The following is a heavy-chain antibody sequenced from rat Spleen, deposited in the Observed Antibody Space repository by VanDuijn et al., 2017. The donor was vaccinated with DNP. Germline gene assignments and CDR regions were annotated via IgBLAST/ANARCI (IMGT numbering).Heavy chain of an antibody. Sequence: EVQLVESGGGFVQPGRSLKLSCVASGFTFSNYDMAWVRQAPTKGLEWVASISPSGGTTYYRDSVKGRFTVSRDNAKSSLYLQMDSPRSEDTATYYCAKSGGYYAMDAWGQGTSVTVSS. V-gene: IGHV5-25*01. D-gene: IGHD5-1*01. CDR3: AKSGGYYAMDA. CDR1: GFTFSNYD. CDR2: ISPSGGTT. J-gene: IGHJ4*01.